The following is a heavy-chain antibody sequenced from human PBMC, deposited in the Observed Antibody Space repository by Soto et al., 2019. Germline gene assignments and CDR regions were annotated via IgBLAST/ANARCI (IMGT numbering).Heavy chain of an antibody. CDR2: IYYSGST. CDR3: ARRYGGNLDY. V-gene: IGHV4-31*03. D-gene: IGHD1-26*01. CDR1: GGSISSGGYY. J-gene: IGHJ4*02. Sequence: SETLSLTCTVSGGSISSGGYYWSWIRQHPGKGLEWIGYIYYSGSTYYNPSLKSRVTISLDTSKNQFSLKLSSVTAADTAVYYCARRYGGNLDYWGQGTLVTVSS.